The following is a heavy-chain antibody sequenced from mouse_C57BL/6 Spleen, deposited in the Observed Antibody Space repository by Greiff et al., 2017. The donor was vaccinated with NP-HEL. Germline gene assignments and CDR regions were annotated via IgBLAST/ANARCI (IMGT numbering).Heavy chain of an antibody. D-gene: IGHD2-5*01. J-gene: IGHJ2*01. CDR3: TGTYYSNLVVD. CDR2: IDPETGGT. CDR1: GYTFTDYE. Sequence: QVQLQQPGAELVRPGASVTLSCKASGYTFTDYEMHWVKQTPVHGLEWIGVIDPETGGTAYNQKFKGKAILTADKSSSTAYMELRSLTSEDSAVYYCTGTYYSNLVVDWGQGTTLTVSS. V-gene: IGHV1-15*01.